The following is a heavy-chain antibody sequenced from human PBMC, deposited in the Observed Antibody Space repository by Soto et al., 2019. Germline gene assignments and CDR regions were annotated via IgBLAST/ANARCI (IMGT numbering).Heavy chain of an antibody. J-gene: IGHJ6*02. D-gene: IGHD4-4*01. Sequence: PSETLSLTCAVYGGSFSGYYWSWIRQPPGKGLEWIGEINHSGSTNYNPSLKSRVTISVDTSKNQFSLKLSSVTAADTAVYYCARNGPITVTTSPYYCYGMDVWGQGTTVTVSS. CDR2: INHSGST. CDR1: GGSFSGYY. CDR3: ARNGPITVTTSPYYCYGMDV. V-gene: IGHV4-34*01.